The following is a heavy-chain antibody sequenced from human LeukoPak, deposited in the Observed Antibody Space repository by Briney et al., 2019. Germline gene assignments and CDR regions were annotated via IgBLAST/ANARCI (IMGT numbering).Heavy chain of an antibody. Sequence: ASVKVSCKASGYTFTGYYIHWVRQAPGQGLEWMGWINPNSGGTNYAQKFQGRVTMTRDTSISTAYMELSRLRSDDTAVYYCAREGPRGIAAAGTFRDDNWFDPWGQGTLVTVSS. V-gene: IGHV1-2*02. CDR1: GYTFTGYY. J-gene: IGHJ5*02. CDR2: INPNSGGT. CDR3: AREGPRGIAAAGTFRDDNWFDP. D-gene: IGHD6-13*01.